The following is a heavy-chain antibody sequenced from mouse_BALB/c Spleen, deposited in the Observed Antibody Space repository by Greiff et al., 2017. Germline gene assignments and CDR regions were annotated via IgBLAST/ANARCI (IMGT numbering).Heavy chain of an antibody. V-gene: IGHV1S81*02. CDR1: GYTFTSYW. Sequence: VQLQQPGAELVKPGASVKLSCKASGYTFTSYWMHWVKQRPGQGLEWIGEINPSNGRTNYNEKFKSKATLTVDKSSSTAYMQLSSLTSEDSAVYYCARLGRVDYWGQGTTLTVSS. CDR2: INPSNGRT. D-gene: IGHD4-1*01. CDR3: ARLGRVDY. J-gene: IGHJ2*01.